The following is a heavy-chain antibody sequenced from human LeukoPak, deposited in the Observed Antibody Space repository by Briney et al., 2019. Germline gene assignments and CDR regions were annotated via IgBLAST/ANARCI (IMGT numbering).Heavy chain of an antibody. Sequence: ASVKVSCKVSGYTLTEFSMHWVRQAPGKGLEWMGGFDPEDGETIYAQKFQGRVTMTEDTSTDTAYMELSSLRSEDTAVYYCATVYYYGSGTEMYYFDYWGQGTLVTVSS. CDR3: ATVYYYGSGTEMYYFDY. J-gene: IGHJ4*02. CDR2: FDPEDGET. CDR1: GYTLTEFS. D-gene: IGHD3-10*01. V-gene: IGHV1-24*01.